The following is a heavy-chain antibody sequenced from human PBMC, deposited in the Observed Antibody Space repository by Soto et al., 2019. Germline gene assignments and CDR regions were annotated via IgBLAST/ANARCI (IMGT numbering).Heavy chain of an antibody. CDR3: ARDPYPYYYDSSGYYYAH. V-gene: IGHV1-18*01. CDR1: GYTFTSYG. D-gene: IGHD3-22*01. CDR2: ISAYNGNT. Sequence: QVQLVQSGAEVKKPGASVKVSCKASGYTFTSYGISWVRQAPGQGLEWMGWISAYNGNTNYAQKLQGRVTMTTDTSTSTAYMELRSLRSDDTAVYYCARDPYPYYYDSSGYYYAHWGQGTLVTVSS. J-gene: IGHJ4*02.